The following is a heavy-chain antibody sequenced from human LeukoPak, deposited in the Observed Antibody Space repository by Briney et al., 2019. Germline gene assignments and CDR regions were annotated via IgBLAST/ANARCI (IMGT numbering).Heavy chain of an antibody. Sequence: SETLSLTCTVSGGSISSSSSICWTWVRQPPGEGLEWIGEIYHNGATNYNPSLKSRVTMLLDKSKNQFFLKLNSVTAADTAVYYCARNGGNSDYDYWGQGTLVTVSA. CDR2: IYHNGAT. CDR3: ARNGGNSDYDY. CDR1: GGSISSSSSIC. J-gene: IGHJ4*02. V-gene: IGHV4-4*02. D-gene: IGHD4-23*01.